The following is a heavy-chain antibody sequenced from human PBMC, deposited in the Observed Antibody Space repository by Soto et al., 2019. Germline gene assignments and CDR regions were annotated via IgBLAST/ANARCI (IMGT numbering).Heavy chain of an antibody. CDR1: GGSISSGGYY. D-gene: IGHD5-12*01. J-gene: IGHJ4*02. V-gene: IGHV4-31*03. CDR3: ARDKWGDGYKGVDY. Sequence: QVQLQESGPGLVKPSQTLSLTCTVSGGSISSGGYYWIWIRQHPGTGLEWIGYIYYSGSTYYNPSLESRVTISVDTSKNQFSLKLSSVTAADTAVYYCARDKWGDGYKGVDYWGQGTLVTVSS. CDR2: IYYSGST.